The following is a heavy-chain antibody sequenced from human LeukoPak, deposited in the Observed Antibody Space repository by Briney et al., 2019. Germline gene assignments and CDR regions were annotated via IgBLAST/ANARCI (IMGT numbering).Heavy chain of an antibody. CDR1: GFTFSSYG. V-gene: IGHV3-30*18. J-gene: IGHJ6*04. D-gene: IGHD3-10*02. Sequence: PGGSLRLSCAASGFTFSSYGMHWVRQAPGKGLEWVALISYHGSNKYYADSVKGRFTISRDNSKNTLYLQMNSLRAEDTAVYYCAELGITMIGGVWGKGTTVTISS. CDR2: ISYHGSNK. CDR3: AELGITMIGGV.